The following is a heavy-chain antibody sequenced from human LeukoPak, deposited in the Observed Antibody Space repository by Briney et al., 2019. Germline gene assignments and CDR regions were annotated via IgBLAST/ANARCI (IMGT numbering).Heavy chain of an antibody. J-gene: IGHJ4*02. CDR1: GFTVSSNY. CDR3: VRDPSSLGF. CDR2: IFSGGTT. D-gene: IGHD6-6*01. V-gene: IGHV3-53*01. Sequence: GWSLRLSCAASGFTVSSNYMSWVRQAPGKGLEWVSVIFSGGTTYYADSVRGRFTISRDNAKNTLYLQMNSLRAEDTAVYYCVRDPSSLGFWGQGTLVTVSS.